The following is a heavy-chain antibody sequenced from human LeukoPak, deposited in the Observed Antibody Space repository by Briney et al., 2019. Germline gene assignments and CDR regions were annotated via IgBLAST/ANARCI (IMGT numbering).Heavy chain of an antibody. D-gene: IGHD1-1*01. Sequence: GGSLRLSCAASGFTFSSYAMSWVRQAPGKGLEWVSAISGSGGSTYYADSVKGRFTISRDNSKNTLYLQMSSLRVEDTAVYYCARDLRWRQCDYWGQGTLVTVSS. CDR1: GFTFSSYA. V-gene: IGHV3-23*01. CDR3: ARDLRWRQCDY. CDR2: ISGSGGST. J-gene: IGHJ4*02.